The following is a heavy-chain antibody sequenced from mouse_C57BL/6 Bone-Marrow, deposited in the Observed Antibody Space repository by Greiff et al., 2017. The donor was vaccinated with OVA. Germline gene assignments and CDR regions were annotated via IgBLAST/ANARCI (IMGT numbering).Heavy chain of an antibody. J-gene: IGHJ4*01. V-gene: IGHV1-19*01. Sequence: VQLQQSGPVLVKPGASVKMSCKASGYTFTDYYMNWVKQSHGKSLEWIGVINPYNGGTSYNQKFKGKATLTVDKSSSTAYMELNSLTSEDSAVDYCARCVSYAMDYWGQGTSVTVSS. CDR2: INPYNGGT. CDR3: ARCVSYAMDY. CDR1: GYTFTDYY.